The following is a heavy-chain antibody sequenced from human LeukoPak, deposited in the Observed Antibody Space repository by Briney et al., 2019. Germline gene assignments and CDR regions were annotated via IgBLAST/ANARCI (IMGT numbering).Heavy chain of an antibody. CDR1: GGSISSSSYY. Sequence: SETLSLTCTVSGGSISSSSYYWGWNRQPPGKGLEWIGSIYYSGSTYYNPSLKSRVTISVDTSKNQFSLKLSSVTAADTAVYYCANLPMDSSGYYPFDYWGQGTLVTVSS. J-gene: IGHJ4*02. CDR2: IYYSGST. CDR3: ANLPMDSSGYYPFDY. D-gene: IGHD3-22*01. V-gene: IGHV4-39*07.